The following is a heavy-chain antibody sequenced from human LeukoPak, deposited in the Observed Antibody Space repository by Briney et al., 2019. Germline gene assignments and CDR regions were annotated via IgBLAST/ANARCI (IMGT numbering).Heavy chain of an antibody. V-gene: IGHV4-39*07. CDR2: IYYSGTT. Sequence: PSETLSLTCTVSGGSISTTFNYWGWIRQTPGEGLEWIGSIYYSGTTYYSPSLQSRVTISVDTSKNQSSLKLSSVTAADTAVYYCATRYYVWGSYRRLSHWFDPWGQGTLVTVPS. CDR1: GGSISTTFNY. CDR3: ATRYYVWGSYRRLSHWFDP. J-gene: IGHJ5*02. D-gene: IGHD3-16*02.